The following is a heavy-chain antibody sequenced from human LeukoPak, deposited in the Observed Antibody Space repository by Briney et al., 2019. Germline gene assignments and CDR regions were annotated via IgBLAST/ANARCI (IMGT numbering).Heavy chain of an antibody. CDR3: ARDRHIAAAVYYYYMDV. Sequence: ASVKVSCKASGYTFTSYGINWVRQAPGQGLEWMGWISVYSGNTNYAQKFQGRVTMTTDTSTSTAYMDLRSLRSDDTAVYYCARDRHIAAAVYYYYMDVWGKGTPVTVSS. CDR2: ISVYSGNT. D-gene: IGHD6-13*01. CDR1: GYTFTSYG. J-gene: IGHJ6*03. V-gene: IGHV1-18*01.